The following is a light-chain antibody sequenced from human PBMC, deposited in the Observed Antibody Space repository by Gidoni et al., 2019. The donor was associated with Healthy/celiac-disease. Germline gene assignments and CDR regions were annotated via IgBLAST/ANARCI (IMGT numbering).Light chain of an antibody. V-gene: IGLV1-47*02. Sequence: QSVLTQPPSASGTPGQRVTIPCSGSSSNIGSNYVYWYQQLPGTAPKLLIYSNNQRPSGVPDRFSGSKSGTSASLAISGPRSEDEADYYCAAWDDSLSGLVFGGGTKLTVL. CDR2: SNN. J-gene: IGLJ3*02. CDR3: AAWDDSLSGLV. CDR1: SSNIGSNY.